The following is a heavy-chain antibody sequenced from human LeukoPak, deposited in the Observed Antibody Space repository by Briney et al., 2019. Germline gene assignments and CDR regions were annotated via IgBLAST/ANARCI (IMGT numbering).Heavy chain of an antibody. CDR3: ARDASGQRWVQLGLDY. CDR1: GFTFSSYE. V-gene: IGHV3-48*03. D-gene: IGHD5-24*01. CDR2: ISSSGSTI. Sequence: GGSLRLSCAASGFTFSSYEMNWVRQAPGKGLEWVSYISSSGSTIYYADSVKGRFTISRDNSKNTLYLQMNSLRAEDTAVYHCARDASGQRWVQLGLDYWGQGTLVTVSS. J-gene: IGHJ4*02.